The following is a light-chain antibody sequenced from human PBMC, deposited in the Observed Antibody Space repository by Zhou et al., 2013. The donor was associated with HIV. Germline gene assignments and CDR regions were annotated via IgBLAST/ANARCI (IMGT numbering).Light chain of an antibody. J-gene: IGKJ1*01. V-gene: IGKV1-5*01. CDR2: GAS. CDR1: QTIDNY. Sequence: DIQMTQSPTSLSASVGDRVTITCRPSQTIDNYLNWYQRKPGKAPKLLIYGASILHSGVPSRFSGSGSGTEYTLTISSLQPDDFATYFCQQYQTSWTFGQGTKVEIK. CDR3: QQYQTSWT.